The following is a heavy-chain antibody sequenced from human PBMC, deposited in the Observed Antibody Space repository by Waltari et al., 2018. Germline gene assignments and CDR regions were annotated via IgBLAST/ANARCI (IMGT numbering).Heavy chain of an antibody. CDR1: GGTFSSYT. CDR3: ARGPSVAGGFDY. CDR2: IIPILGIA. V-gene: IGHV1-69*02. J-gene: IGHJ4*02. Sequence: QVQLVQSGAEVKKPGSSVKVSCKASGGTFSSYTISWVRQAPGQGLEWMGRIIPILGIANYAQKFQGRVTITADKSTSTAYMELSSLRSEDTAVYYCARGPSVAGGFDYWGQGTLVTVSS. D-gene: IGHD2-15*01.